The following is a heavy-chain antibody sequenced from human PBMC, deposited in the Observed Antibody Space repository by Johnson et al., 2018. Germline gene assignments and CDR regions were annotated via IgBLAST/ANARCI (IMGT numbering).Heavy chain of an antibody. J-gene: IGHJ3*01. CDR1: GFTFSNYN. CDR2: ISYDGSNK. D-gene: IGHD3-16*01. CDR3: ARDLGVHKYNFDAFDL. V-gene: IGHV3-30-3*01. Sequence: QVQLVQSGGGVVQPGRSLRLSCAASGFTFSNYNMHWVRQAPGKGLEWVAVISYDGSNKYDADSAKGRFTISRDNSKNTLYLQMNSLRAEDTAVYYCARDLGVHKYNFDAFDLWGQGTMVTVSS.